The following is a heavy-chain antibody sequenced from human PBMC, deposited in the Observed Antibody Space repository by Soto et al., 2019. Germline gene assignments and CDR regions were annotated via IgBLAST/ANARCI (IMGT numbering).Heavy chain of an antibody. CDR2: ISYDGSNK. CDR3: ARASDYYDSSGYYYRWRTDAFDI. J-gene: IGHJ3*02. Sequence: PCGCLRLSCASCRFSFSSSAVHWVLQAPAKGLEWVAVISYDGSNKYYADSVKGRFTISRDNSKNTLYLQMNSLRAEATAVYYCARASDYYDSSGYYYRWRTDAFDIWGQRTMVTVSS. CDR1: RFSFSSSA. V-gene: IGHV3-30-3*01. D-gene: IGHD3-22*01.